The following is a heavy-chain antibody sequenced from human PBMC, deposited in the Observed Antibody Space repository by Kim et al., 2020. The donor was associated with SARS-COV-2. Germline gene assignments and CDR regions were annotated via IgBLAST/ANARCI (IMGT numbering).Heavy chain of an antibody. D-gene: IGHD3-10*01. CDR3: ARSAPRRGSGSYFASVYYDGMDV. CDR2: ISDFNGNT. J-gene: IGHJ6*02. Sequence: ASVKVSCRASGYSFSSFGISWVRQAPGQGLEWMGWISDFNGNTNYAQKFQGRVTMTTDTSTKKAYMDLRILRSDDTAVYFCARSAPRRGSGSYFASVYYDGMDVGGQGTTVTVSS. CDR1: GYSFSSFG. V-gene: IGHV1-18*04.